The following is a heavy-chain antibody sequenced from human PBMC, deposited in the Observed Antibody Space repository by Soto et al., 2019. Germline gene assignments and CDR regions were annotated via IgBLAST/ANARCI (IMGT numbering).Heavy chain of an antibody. J-gene: IGHJ5*02. CDR2: IYRGDSDT. CDR1: VYSFTSYW. D-gene: IGHD1-26*01. CDR3: ARLRRIVGATTGWFDL. V-gene: IGHV5-51*01. Sequence: GQTMKISCKGSVYSFTSYWIGWVRQMPGKGLEWMGIIYRGDSDTRYSPSFQGQVTISADKSISTAYLQWSSLKASDTAMYYCARLRRIVGATTGWFDLLGLGASVTVSS.